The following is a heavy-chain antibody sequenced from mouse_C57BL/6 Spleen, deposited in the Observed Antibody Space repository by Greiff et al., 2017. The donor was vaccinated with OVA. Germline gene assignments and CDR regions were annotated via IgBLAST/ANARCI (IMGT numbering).Heavy chain of an antibody. J-gene: IGHJ3*01. Sequence: EVQLQQSGPGLVKPSQSLSLTCSVTGYSITSGYYWNWIRQFPGNKLEWMGYISYDGSNNYNPSLKNRISITRDTSKNQFFLKLNSVTTEDTATYYCASAYDYWFAYWGQGTLVTVSA. CDR3: ASAYDYWFAY. CDR2: ISYDGSN. V-gene: IGHV3-6*01. CDR1: GYSITSGYY. D-gene: IGHD2-4*01.